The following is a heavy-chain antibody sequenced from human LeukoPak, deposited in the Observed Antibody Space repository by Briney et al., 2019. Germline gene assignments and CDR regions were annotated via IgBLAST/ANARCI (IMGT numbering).Heavy chain of an antibody. D-gene: IGHD6-25*01. CDR3: ARDSVAASNWFDP. Sequence: ASVKVSCKASGYIFTVLNMHWVRQASGQGLEWMGIINPSSGHTSYAQKFQGRISMTRDMSTSTVYMELSSLRSEDTAVYYCARDSVAASNWFDPWGQGTLVTVSS. J-gene: IGHJ5*02. CDR2: INPSSGHT. V-gene: IGHV1-46*01. CDR1: GYIFTVLN.